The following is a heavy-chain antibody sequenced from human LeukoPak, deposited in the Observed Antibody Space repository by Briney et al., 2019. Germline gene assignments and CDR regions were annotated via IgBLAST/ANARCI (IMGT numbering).Heavy chain of an antibody. D-gene: IGHD4-11*01. J-gene: IGHJ6*03. CDR1: GYTFTGYY. CDR2: INPNSGGT. CDR3: ARGATVTTYHYYYMDV. V-gene: IGHV1-2*02. Sequence: ASVKVSCTASGYTFTGYYIHWVRQAPGQGLEWMGWINPNSGGTNYAQKFQGRVTMTRDTSISTAYMELSRLRSDDTAVYYCARGATVTTYHYYYMDVWGKGTTVTVSS.